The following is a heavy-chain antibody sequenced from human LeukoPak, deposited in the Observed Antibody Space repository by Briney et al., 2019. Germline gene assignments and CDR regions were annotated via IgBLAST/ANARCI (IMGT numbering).Heavy chain of an antibody. CDR3: ARDTLSDYSNPYYYYYMDV. V-gene: IGHV4-4*07. D-gene: IGHD4-11*01. Sequence: SETLSLTCTVSGGSISSYYWSWVRQPAGKGLEWIGRIYTSGSANYNASVKSRFTMSVDTSKNQFSLKLSSVTAADTAVYYCARDTLSDYSNPYYYYYMDVWGKGTTVTVSS. CDR1: GGSISSYY. J-gene: IGHJ6*03. CDR2: IYTSGSA.